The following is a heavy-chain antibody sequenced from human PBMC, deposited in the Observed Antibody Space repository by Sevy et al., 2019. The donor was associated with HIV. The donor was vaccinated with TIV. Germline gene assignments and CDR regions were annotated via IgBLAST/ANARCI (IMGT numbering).Heavy chain of an antibody. CDR3: ARRYFDL. J-gene: IGHJ4*02. CDR2: IRQDGNEI. V-gene: IGHV3-7*01. Sequence: GGSLRLSCVASGFTFDNYWMQWVRQAPGKGLEWVANIRQDGNEIYYADSVKGRFTISRDNAKESLYLQMRNLRVEDTAIYYCARRYFDLWGQGILVTVSS. CDR1: GFTFDNYW.